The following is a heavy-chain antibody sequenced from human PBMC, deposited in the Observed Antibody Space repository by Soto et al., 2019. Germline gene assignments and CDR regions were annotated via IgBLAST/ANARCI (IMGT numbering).Heavy chain of an antibody. CDR1: GFTFSSYG. CDR2: ISYDGSNK. Sequence: LRLSCAASGFTFSSYGMHWVRQAPGKGLEWVAVISYDGSNKYYADFVKGRFTISRDNSKNTLYLQMNSLRAEDTAVYYCAKQWSIAAPVFDYWGQGTLVTVSS. D-gene: IGHD6-6*01. J-gene: IGHJ4*02. CDR3: AKQWSIAAPVFDY. V-gene: IGHV3-30*18.